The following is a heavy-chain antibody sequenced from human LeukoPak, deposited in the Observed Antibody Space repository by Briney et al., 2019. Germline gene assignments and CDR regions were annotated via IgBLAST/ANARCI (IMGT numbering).Heavy chain of an antibody. Sequence: SETLSLTCAVYGGSFSGYYLNWIRQPSGKGLEWIGEINHSGNTNYNPSLKSRVTISVDTSENQFSLKLSSVTAADTAVYYCARGSLRVAARLGCWGQGTLVTVSS. CDR1: GGSFSGYY. D-gene: IGHD6-6*01. J-gene: IGHJ4*02. CDR2: INHSGNT. V-gene: IGHV4-34*01. CDR3: ARGSLRVAARLGC.